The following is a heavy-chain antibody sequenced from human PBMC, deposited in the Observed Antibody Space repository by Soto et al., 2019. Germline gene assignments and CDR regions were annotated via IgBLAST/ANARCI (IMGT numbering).Heavy chain of an antibody. V-gene: IGHV6-1*01. J-gene: IGHJ6*02. CDR3: ARVWWELPYYYYGMDV. Sequence: PSPTLSLPFAISGDRVSSNSAAWNLIRQSPSRCLEWLGRTYYRSKWYNDYAGSVKSRLTINPETSKNLISLPLNSVTPVHTSFNYCARVWWELPYYYYGMDVWVQGTTVTVSS. CDR2: TYYRSKWYN. CDR1: GDRVSSNSAA. D-gene: IGHD1-26*01.